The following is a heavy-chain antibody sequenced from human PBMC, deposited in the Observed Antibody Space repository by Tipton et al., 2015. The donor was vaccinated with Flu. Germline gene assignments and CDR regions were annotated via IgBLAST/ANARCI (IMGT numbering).Heavy chain of an antibody. CDR3: ARVGYSSGWYRA. D-gene: IGHD6-19*01. Sequence: SLRLSCAASGFTVSSNYMSWVRQAPGKGLEWVSVLYSGGSTYYADSVRGRFTISRDNSKNTLYLQMNSLRAEDTAVYYCARVGYSSGWYRAWGQGTLVTVSS. V-gene: IGHV3-66*01. CDR1: GFTVSSNY. J-gene: IGHJ5*02. CDR2: LYSGGST.